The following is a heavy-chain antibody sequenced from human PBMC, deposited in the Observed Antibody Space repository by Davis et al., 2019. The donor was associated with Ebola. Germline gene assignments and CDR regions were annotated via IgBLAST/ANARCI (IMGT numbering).Heavy chain of an antibody. CDR1: GGSISSSSYY. CDR2: IYYSGST. D-gene: IGHD1-7*01. V-gene: IGHV4-39*01. J-gene: IGHJ6*02. CDR3: ARRAYNWNYAYYYGMDV. Sequence: SETLSLTCTASGGSISSSSYYWGWIRQPPGKGLEWIGSIYYSGSTYYNPSLKGRVTISVDTSKNQFSLKLSSVTAADTAVYYCARRAYNWNYAYYYGMDVWGQGTTVTVSS.